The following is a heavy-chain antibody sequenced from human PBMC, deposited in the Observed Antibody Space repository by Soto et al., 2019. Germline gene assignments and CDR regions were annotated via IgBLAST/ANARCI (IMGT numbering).Heavy chain of an antibody. V-gene: IGHV4-61*01. D-gene: IGHD3-10*02. Sequence: PSETLSLTCTVSGVSVSSGSHYWSWVRQPPGKGLEWIGYIFYRGATNYNPSLEGRLTISIDTSKNQFSLKLSSVTTADTAVYFCARDYVATAGTVDYWGQGTLVTVSS. CDR3: ARDYVATAGTVDY. CDR2: IFYRGAT. CDR1: GVSVSSGSHY. J-gene: IGHJ4*02.